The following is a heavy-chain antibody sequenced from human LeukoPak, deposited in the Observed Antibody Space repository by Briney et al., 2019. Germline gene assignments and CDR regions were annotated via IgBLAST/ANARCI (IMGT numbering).Heavy chain of an antibody. J-gene: IGHJ4*02. D-gene: IGHD2-8*01. Sequence: PSLKSRVTISVDTSKNQFSLNVTSVTAAYTAVYYCARSTNSLDSWGQGTLVTVSS. V-gene: IGHV4-4*09. CDR3: ARSTNSLDS.